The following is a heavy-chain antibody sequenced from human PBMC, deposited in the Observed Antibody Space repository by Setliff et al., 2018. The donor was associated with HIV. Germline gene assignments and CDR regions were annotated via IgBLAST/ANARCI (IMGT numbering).Heavy chain of an antibody. V-gene: IGHV1-69*06. D-gene: IGHD6-13*01. CDR2: IIPLFGTA. J-gene: IGHJ5*02. Sequence: SVKVSCKASGGTFRSNAISWVRQAPGQGLEWMGGIIPLFGTANYAQKFQGRVTITADKSTSTAYLELNSLRSEDSAIYYCAREIQIAVAAVGWFDPWGQGTLVTSPQ. CDR1: GGTFRSNA. CDR3: AREIQIAVAAVGWFDP.